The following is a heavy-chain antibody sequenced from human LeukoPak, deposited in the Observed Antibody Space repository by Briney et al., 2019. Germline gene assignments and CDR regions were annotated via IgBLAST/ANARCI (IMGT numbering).Heavy chain of an antibody. Sequence: SETLSLTCAVYGGSFSGYYWSWIRQPPGKGLEWIGEINHSGSTNYNPSHKSRVTISVDTSKNQFSLKLSSVTAADTAVYYCARGHFVAARPKLPYDYWGQGTLVTVSS. CDR1: GGSFSGYY. D-gene: IGHD6-6*01. CDR2: INHSGST. CDR3: ARGHFVAARPKLPYDY. V-gene: IGHV4-34*01. J-gene: IGHJ4*02.